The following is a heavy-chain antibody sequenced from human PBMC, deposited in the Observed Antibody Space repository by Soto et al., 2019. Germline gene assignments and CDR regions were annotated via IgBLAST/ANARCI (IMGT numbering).Heavy chain of an antibody. V-gene: IGHV4-34*01. J-gene: IGHJ2*01. Sequence: QVQLQQWGAGPLRPLETLSLTCGVAGGSFSGYYWAWIRQSPGKGLEWIGEINARGSINYNPFLKSGVRISVDTSKNHYSLNLRSVTAADTAVYYCARESHDILTGPPWVWYFDLWGRGTLVTVSS. D-gene: IGHD3-9*01. CDR3: ARESHDILTGPPWVWYFDL. CDR1: GGSFSGYY. CDR2: INARGSI.